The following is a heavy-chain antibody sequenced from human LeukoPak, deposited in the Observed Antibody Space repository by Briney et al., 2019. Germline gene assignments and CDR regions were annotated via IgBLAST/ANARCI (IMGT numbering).Heavy chain of an antibody. V-gene: IGHV3-21*01. CDR1: GFTFNGYS. Sequence: GGSLRLSCTASGFTFNGYSMNWVRQAPGRGLEWVSSISTSSSYIYYADSVKGRFTISRNNPKNSLYLQMNSLRAEDTAVYYCARNRGDPSYFDYWGQGTLVTVSS. D-gene: IGHD4-17*01. J-gene: IGHJ4*02. CDR2: ISTSSSYI. CDR3: ARNRGDPSYFDY.